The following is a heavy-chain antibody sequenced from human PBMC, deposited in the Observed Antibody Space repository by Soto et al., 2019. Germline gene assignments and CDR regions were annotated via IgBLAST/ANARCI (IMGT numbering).Heavy chain of an antibody. CDR1: GGTFSSYA. J-gene: IGHJ6*02. V-gene: IGHV1-69*01. CDR2: IIPIFGTA. Sequence: QVQLVQSGAEVKKPGSSVKVSCKASGGTFSSYAISWVRQAPGQGLEWMGGIIPIFGTANYAQKFQGRVTITADESTSTAYMELSSLRSEDTAVYYCARLARPYYYYGMDVWSQGTTVTVSS. CDR3: ARLARPYYYYGMDV.